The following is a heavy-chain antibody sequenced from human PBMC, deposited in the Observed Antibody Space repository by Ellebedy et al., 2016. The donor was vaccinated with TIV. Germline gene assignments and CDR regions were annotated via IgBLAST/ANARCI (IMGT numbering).Heavy chain of an antibody. J-gene: IGHJ1*01. V-gene: IGHV1-69*06. CDR3: ARVKLAVAGAEYFQH. CDR2: IIPIFGTA. CDR1: GGTFSSYA. Sequence: SVKVSXXASGGTFSSYAISWVRQAPGQGLEWMGGIIPIFGTANYAQKFQGRVTITADKPTSTAYMELSSLRSEDTAVYYCARVKLAVAGAEYFQHWGQGTLVTVSS. D-gene: IGHD6-19*01.